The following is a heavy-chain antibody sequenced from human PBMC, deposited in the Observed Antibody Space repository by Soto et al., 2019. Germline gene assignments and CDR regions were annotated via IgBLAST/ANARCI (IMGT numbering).Heavy chain of an antibody. Sequence: SETLSLTCTVSGGSISSGDYYWSWIRQPPGKGLEWIGYIYYSGSTYYNPSLKSRVTISVDTSKNQFSLKLSSVTAADTAVYYCARARITMVRGVNPNWFDPWGQGTPVPVSS. CDR1: GGSISSGDYY. J-gene: IGHJ5*02. V-gene: IGHV4-30-4*01. D-gene: IGHD3-10*01. CDR2: IYYSGST. CDR3: ARARITMVRGVNPNWFDP.